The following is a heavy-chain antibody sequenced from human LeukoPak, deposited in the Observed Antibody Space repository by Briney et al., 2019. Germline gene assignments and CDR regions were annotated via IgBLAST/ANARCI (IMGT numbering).Heavy chain of an antibody. D-gene: IGHD5/OR15-5a*01. CDR2: INWNGGST. CDR1: GFTFDDYG. J-gene: IGHJ6*03. V-gene: IGHV3-20*04. CDR3: ARDPPLVSGPVYYYYYMDV. Sequence: GGSLRLSCAASGFTFDDYGMSWVRQAPGKGLEWVSGINWNGGSTGYADSVKGRFTISRDNAKNSLYSQMNSLRAEDTAVYYCARDPPLVSGPVYYYYYMDVWGKGTTVTVSS.